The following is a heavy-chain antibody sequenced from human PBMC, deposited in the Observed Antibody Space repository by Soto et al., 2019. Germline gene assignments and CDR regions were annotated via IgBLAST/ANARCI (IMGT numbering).Heavy chain of an antibody. J-gene: IGHJ4*02. CDR2: VHYSGTT. Sequence: QLQLQESGPRLVKSSETLSLTCTVSGGSISSYYWRGIRQSPGRVLEWLGSVHYSGTTNYNPSLKSRVAMSLGSSKRQFSWTLNSVTAADTAVYYCARGKALIYGNYPGAGYFDFWCQGSQVTVSS. D-gene: IGHD4-17*01. CDR3: ARGKALIYGNYPGAGYFDF. V-gene: IGHV4-59*01. CDR1: GGSISSYY.